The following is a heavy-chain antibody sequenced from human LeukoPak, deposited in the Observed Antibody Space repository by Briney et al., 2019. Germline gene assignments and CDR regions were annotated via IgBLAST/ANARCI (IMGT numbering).Heavy chain of an antibody. J-gene: IGHJ3*02. D-gene: IGHD6-19*01. Sequence: SETLSLTCTVSGGSISSSSYYWGWIRQPPGKGLEWIGSIYYSGSTYYNPSLKSRVTISVDTSKNQFSLKLSSVTAADTAVYYCARPPRGGSVAGNGDAFDIWGQGTMVTVSS. CDR1: GGSISSSSYY. V-gene: IGHV4-39*07. CDR3: ARPPRGGSVAGNGDAFDI. CDR2: IYYSGST.